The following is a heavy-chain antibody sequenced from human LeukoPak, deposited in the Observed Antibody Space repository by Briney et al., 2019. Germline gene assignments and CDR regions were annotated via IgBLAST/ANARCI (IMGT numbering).Heavy chain of an antibody. CDR2: ISAYNGNT. D-gene: IGHD6-19*01. CDR3: ARFVRQWLVSYYYYYMDV. J-gene: IGHJ6*03. Sequence: ASVKVSCKASGYTFTAYYLHWVRQAPGQGLEWMGWISAYNGNTNYAQKLQGRVTMTTDTSTSTAYMELRSLRSDDTAVYYCARFVRQWLVSYYYYYMDVWGKGTTVTVSS. V-gene: IGHV1-18*04. CDR1: GYTFTAYY.